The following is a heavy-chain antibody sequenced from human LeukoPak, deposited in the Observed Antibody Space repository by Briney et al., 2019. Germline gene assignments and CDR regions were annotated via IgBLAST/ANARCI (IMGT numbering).Heavy chain of an antibody. Sequence: PGRSLRLSCAASGFTFSSYGMPRVRQAPGKGLEWVAVIWYDGSNKYYADSVKGRFTISRDNSKNTLYLQMNSLRAEDTALYYCARDGVTFGGVIVIPLDYWGQGTLVTVSS. V-gene: IGHV3-33*01. J-gene: IGHJ4*02. CDR3: ARDGVTFGGVIVIPLDY. D-gene: IGHD3-16*02. CDR1: GFTFSSYG. CDR2: IWYDGSNK.